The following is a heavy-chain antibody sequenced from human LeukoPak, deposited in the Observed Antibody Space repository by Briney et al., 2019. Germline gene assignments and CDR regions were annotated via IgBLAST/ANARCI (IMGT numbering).Heavy chain of an antibody. J-gene: IGHJ4*02. CDR1: GVSSSSSY. D-gene: IGHD2-21*01. V-gene: IGHV4-59*08. CDR2: IFYTGDS. CDR3: ARHRFASPLDS. Sequence: SETLSLTCTVSGVSSSSSYWSWIRQPPGKGLEWIGYIFYTGDSDHNPSFKSRVSISLDTSKDQISLKLYSVTAADTAVYYCARHRFASPLDSWGQGTLVTVSS.